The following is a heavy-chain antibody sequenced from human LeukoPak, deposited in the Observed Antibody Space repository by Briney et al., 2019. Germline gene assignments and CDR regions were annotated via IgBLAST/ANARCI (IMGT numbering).Heavy chain of an antibody. J-gene: IGHJ6*02. V-gene: IGHV1-18*01. Sequence: ASVKVSCKASGYTFTSYGISWVRQAPGQGLEWMGWISAYNGNTNYAQKLQGRVTMTTDTSTSTAYMGLRSLRSDDTAVYYCARDKNPQIGYYYGMDVWGQGTTVTVSS. CDR3: ARDKNPQIGYYYGMDV. CDR2: ISAYNGNT. CDR1: GYTFTSYG.